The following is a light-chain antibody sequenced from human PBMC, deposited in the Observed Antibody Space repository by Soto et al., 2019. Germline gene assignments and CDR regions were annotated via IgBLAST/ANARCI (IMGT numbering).Light chain of an antibody. V-gene: IGKV3-15*01. Sequence: ETVMTQSPATLSGSPGERVTLSCWASQSVSHNLAWYQQKPGQAPRLLISSASAMATGGPPRFSATGSGTEFTLTISSLQSEDFGVYYCQQYSNWPPWTFGQGTKVEIK. J-gene: IGKJ1*01. CDR2: SAS. CDR1: QSVSHN. CDR3: QQYSNWPPWT.